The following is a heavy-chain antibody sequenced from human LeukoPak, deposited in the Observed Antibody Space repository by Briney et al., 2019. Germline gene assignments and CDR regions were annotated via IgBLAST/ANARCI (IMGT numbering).Heavy chain of an antibody. CDR2: TYYRSKWYK. J-gene: IGHJ1*01. CDR1: GDSVSSNSVT. Sequence: SQTLSLTCAISGDSVSSNSVTWNWIRQSPSRGLEWLGRTYYRSKWYKYYAVSVKSRITINPDTSKNQVSLQLNSVTPDDMAVYYCARGPSYFQHWGQGTLVTVSS. CDR3: ARGPSYFQH. V-gene: IGHV6-1*01.